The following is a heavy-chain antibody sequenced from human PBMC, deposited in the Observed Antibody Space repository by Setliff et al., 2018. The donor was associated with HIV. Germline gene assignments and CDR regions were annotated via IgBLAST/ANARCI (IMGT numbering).Heavy chain of an antibody. CDR2: ISPSSSYI. CDR3: ARTYYYDASGYYRPFDI. Sequence: GGSLRLSCAASGLTFSNYWMHWVRQAPGKGLEWVSSISPSSSYIHYADSVKGRFTISRDNAKNSLYLQVNSLRAEDTAVYYCARTYYYDASGYYRPFDIWGQGTMVTVSS. CDR1: GLTFSNYW. J-gene: IGHJ3*02. D-gene: IGHD3-22*01. V-gene: IGHV3-21*04.